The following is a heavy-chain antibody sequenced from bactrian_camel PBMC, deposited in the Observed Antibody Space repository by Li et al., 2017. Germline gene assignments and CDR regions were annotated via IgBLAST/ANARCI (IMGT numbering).Heavy chain of an antibody. Sequence: DVQLVESGGGSVTAGGSLRLSCTASGDISSRNCMGWFRRAPGKDEGEVAGIYSGGGRPYYADSVKGRFSISRDNAKNTVYLQLNSLKPEDTAVYYCTADPRGLDYSCSRSLGYWGQGTQVTVS. V-gene: IGHV3S40*01. J-gene: IGHJ6*01. D-gene: IGHD2*01. CDR1: GDISSRNC. CDR2: IYSGGGRP. CDR3: TADPRGLDYSCSRSLGY.